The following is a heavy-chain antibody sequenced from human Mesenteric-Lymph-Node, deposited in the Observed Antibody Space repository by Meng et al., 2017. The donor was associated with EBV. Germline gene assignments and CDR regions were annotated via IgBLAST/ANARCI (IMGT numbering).Heavy chain of an antibody. D-gene: IGHD6-13*01. J-gene: IGHJ4*02. CDR3: ARLPPTTGYGTARAY. CDR2: MSHSGSS. V-gene: IGHV4-4*02. Sequence: QGQLLGLGAGRVNPWGNLSLPCGVSGDAFTSSTWWSWDRQPPGKGLEWIGEMSHSGSSNYNPSLNNRVTMSVDKSKNRVFLQLSSVTAADTAVYYCARLPPTTGYGTARAYWGQGTLVTVSS. CDR1: GDAFTSSTW.